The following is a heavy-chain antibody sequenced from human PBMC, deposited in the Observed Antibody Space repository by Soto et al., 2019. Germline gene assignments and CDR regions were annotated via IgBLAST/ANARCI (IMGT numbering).Heavy chain of an antibody. CDR2: ISAYNGNT. Sequence: ASVKVSCKASGYTFTSYGISWVRQAPGQGLEWMGWISAYNGNTNYAQKLQGRVTMTTDTSTSTAYMELRSLRSDDTAVYYCARIGPGYYDSSGCYYQYFDYWGQGTLVTVSS. D-gene: IGHD3-22*01. J-gene: IGHJ4*02. V-gene: IGHV1-18*01. CDR3: ARIGPGYYDSSGCYYQYFDY. CDR1: GYTFTSYG.